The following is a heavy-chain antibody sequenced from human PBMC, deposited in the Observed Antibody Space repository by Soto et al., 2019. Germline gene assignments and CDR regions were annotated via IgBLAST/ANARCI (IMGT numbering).Heavy chain of an antibody. CDR1: RFTFSTYA. V-gene: IGHV3-23*01. D-gene: IGHD2-21*01. CDR2: ISGGGGDT. J-gene: IGHJ3*02. Sequence: PVVSLRLSFAASRFTFSTYAMSWVRQAPGKGLEWVSGISGGGGDTSYADSVRGRFTCSRDNSKNTLYLQMNSLRAEDTALEDGSKSIFCGPDRWGQGTMVTV. CDR3: SKSIFCGPDR.